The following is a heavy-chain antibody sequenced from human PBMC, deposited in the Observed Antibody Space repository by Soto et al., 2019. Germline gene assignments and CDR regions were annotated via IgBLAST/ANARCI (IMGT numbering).Heavy chain of an antibody. D-gene: IGHD3-3*01. CDR2: ISYDGSNK. Sequence: QVQLVESGGGVVQPGRSLRLSCAASGFTFSSYGMHWVRQAPGKGLEWVAVISYDGSNKYYADSVKGRCTISRDNSKNRLYLRMTGLRAEDTARYYCAKDLRGSGYSSNWFAPWGQGTLVTVSS. CDR3: AKDLRGSGYSSNWFAP. V-gene: IGHV3-30*18. CDR1: GFTFSSYG. J-gene: IGHJ5*02.